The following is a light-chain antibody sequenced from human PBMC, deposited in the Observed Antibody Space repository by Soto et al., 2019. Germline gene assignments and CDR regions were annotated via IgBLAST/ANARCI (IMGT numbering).Light chain of an antibody. J-gene: IGKJ4*01. V-gene: IGKV3-15*01. CDR3: QQYAESPLT. CDR1: RSVSSN. Sequence: EIVMTHSPATVSVSPGERATLSCRASRSVSSNLAWYQQKPGQAPRLLIYGASTRATGLPARFSGSGSGTDFTLTVTRLEPEDFAVYYCQQYAESPLTSCGGANVDIK. CDR2: GAS.